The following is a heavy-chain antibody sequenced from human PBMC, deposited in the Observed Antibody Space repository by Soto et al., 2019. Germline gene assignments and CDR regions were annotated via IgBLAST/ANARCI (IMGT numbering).Heavy chain of an antibody. J-gene: IGHJ4*02. CDR1: GFTFSNYA. V-gene: IGHV3-23*01. CDR3: AKRPLAARHTDY. Sequence: EVQLLESGGGLVQPGGSLRLSCAASGFTFSNYAMTWVRQAPGKGLEWVSTISGSGDNTYYADSVRGRFTISRDNSKNTLYLQMTSLRAADTAVYYCAKRPLAARHTDYWGQGTLVTVSS. CDR2: ISGSGDNT. D-gene: IGHD6-6*01.